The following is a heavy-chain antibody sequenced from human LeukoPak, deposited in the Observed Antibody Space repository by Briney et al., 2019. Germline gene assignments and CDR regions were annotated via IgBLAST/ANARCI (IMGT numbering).Heavy chain of an antibody. D-gene: IGHD1-1*01. J-gene: IGHJ4*02. CDR1: GFILRSHA. CDR3: VKDNEAGGSPFDR. V-gene: IGHV3-64D*06. CDR2: ISDKWGST. Sequence: PGGSLRLSCSASGFILRSHAMHWVRQAPGKGLEYVSHISDKWGSTYYADSVKGRFTISRDNSKNTLYLQMSSLRAVDTAVYYCVKDNEAGGSPFDRWGQGTLVTVSS.